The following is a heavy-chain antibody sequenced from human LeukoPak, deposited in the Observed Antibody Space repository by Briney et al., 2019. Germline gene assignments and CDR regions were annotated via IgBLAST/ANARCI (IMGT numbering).Heavy chain of an antibody. D-gene: IGHD5-24*01. CDR1: GFPFSSNS. CDR3: AKDLHGNNWSDAFDL. Sequence: PGGSLRLSCAASGFPFSSNSMNWVRQAPGKGLEWVSSISGSSTFIYYTDSVRGRFTLSRDNAKNSLYLQMNSLRAEDTAVYYCAKDLHGNNWSDAFDLWGQGTMVTVSS. J-gene: IGHJ3*01. V-gene: IGHV3-21*01. CDR2: ISGSSTFI.